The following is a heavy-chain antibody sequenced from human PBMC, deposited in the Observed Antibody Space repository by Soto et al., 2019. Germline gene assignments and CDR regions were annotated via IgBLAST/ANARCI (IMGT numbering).Heavy chain of an antibody. CDR3: AREELVKPYDY. Sequence: EVQLVESGGGLVQPGGSLRLSFAASGFTSSSYWMHWVRQAQGKGLVWVSRINSDGGSTSYADSVKGRFTISRDNAKNTLYLQMNSLRAEDTAVYYCAREELVKPYDYWGQGTLVTVSS. CDR1: GFTSSSYW. V-gene: IGHV3-74*01. J-gene: IGHJ4*02. CDR2: INSDGGST. D-gene: IGHD6-13*01.